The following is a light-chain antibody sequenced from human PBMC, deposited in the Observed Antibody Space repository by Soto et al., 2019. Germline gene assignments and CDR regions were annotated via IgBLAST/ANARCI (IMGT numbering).Light chain of an antibody. Sequence: AIRMTPSPSSLSSSTGDRGTLTCRASQGISSYLAWYQQKPGKAPKLLIYAASTLQSGVPSRFSGSGSGTDFTLTISCLQSEDFATYYCQQYYSYPRTFGQGTKVDIK. CDR2: AAS. CDR3: QQYYSYPRT. J-gene: IGKJ1*01. CDR1: QGISSY. V-gene: IGKV1-8*01.